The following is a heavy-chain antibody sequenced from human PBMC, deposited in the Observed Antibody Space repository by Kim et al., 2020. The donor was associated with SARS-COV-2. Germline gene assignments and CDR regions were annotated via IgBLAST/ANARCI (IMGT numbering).Heavy chain of an antibody. J-gene: IGHJ4*02. CDR3: ARGWDYDYSWYYPFDY. CDR2: IFYSGNT. D-gene: IGHD3-22*01. Sequence: SETLSLTCTVSGNSISSFCWSWIRQSPGKGLEWIGNIFYSGNTNYNPSLKSRVTISADTSKNQFSLKLTSVTAADTAVYYCARGWDYDYSWYYPFDYWGQGILVTVSS. V-gene: IGHV4-59*01. CDR1: GNSISSFC.